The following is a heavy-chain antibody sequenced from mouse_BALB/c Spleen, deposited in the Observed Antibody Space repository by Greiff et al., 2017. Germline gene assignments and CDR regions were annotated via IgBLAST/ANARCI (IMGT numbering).Heavy chain of an antibody. CDR3: TKGLDYAYGVAMDY. J-gene: IGHJ4*01. CDR2: INPSTGYT. D-gene: IGHD1-2*01. V-gene: IGHV1-7*01. CDR1: GYTFTSYW. Sequence: QVQLQQSGAELAKPGASVKMSCKASGYTFTSYWMHWVKQRPGQGLEWIGYINPSTGYTEYNQKFKDKATLTADKSSSTAYMQLSSLTSEDSAVYYCTKGLDYAYGVAMDYWGQGTSVTVSS.